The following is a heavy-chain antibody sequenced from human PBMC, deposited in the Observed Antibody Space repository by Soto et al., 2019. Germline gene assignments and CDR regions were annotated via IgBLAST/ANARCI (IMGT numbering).Heavy chain of an antibody. CDR1: GFTFSSYA. Sequence: LRLSCAASGFTFSSYAMHWVRQAPGKGLEYVSAISSNGGSTYYADSVKGRFTISRDNSKNTLYLQMGSLRAEDMAVYYCARSSGSYYAHFDYWGQGTLVTVSS. V-gene: IGHV3-64*02. D-gene: IGHD1-26*01. CDR3: ARSSGSYYAHFDY. CDR2: ISSNGGST. J-gene: IGHJ4*02.